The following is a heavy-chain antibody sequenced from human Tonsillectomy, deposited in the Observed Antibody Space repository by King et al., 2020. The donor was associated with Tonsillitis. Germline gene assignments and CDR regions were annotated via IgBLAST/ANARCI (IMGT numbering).Heavy chain of an antibody. D-gene: IGHD1-1*01. Sequence: VQLVESGGGLVKPGGSLRLSCAASGFTFSNAWMSWVRQAPGKGLEWVGRIKSKTDGGTTDYAAPVKGRFTISRDDSKNTLYLQMNSLKTEDTAVYYCTTKKLERRMTTDYWGQGTLVTVSS. V-gene: IGHV3-15*01. J-gene: IGHJ4*02. CDR3: TTKKLERRMTTDY. CDR1: GFTFSNAW. CDR2: IKSKTDGGTT.